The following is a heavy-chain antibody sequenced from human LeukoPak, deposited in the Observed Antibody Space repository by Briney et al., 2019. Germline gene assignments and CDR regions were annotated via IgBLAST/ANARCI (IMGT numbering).Heavy chain of an antibody. J-gene: IGHJ4*02. D-gene: IGHD6-13*01. Sequence: GGSLRLSCAASGFTFSSYAMHWVRQAPGKGLEWVAVISYDGSNKYYADSVKGRFTISRDNSKNTLYLQMNSLRAEDTAVYYCARDIGTIAAAGIDYWGQGTLVTVSS. CDR1: GFTFSSYA. CDR3: ARDIGTIAAAGIDY. V-gene: IGHV3-30*04. CDR2: ISYDGSNK.